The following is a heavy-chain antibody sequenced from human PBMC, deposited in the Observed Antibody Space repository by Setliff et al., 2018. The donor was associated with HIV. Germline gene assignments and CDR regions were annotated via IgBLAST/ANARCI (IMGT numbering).Heavy chain of an antibody. CDR1: GYTFTTYW. D-gene: IGHD1-1*01. CDR2: IYLGDSDS. V-gene: IGHV5-51*01. Sequence: PGESLKISCKSSGYTFTTYWIAWVRQVPGKGLEWMGXIYLGDSDSRYSPSFQGQVTMSVDKSINTAYLEWHSLKTSDTAIYYCARQRWQLAPPHDGLDVWGQGTMVTVSS. J-gene: IGHJ3*01. CDR3: ARQRWQLAPPHDGLDV.